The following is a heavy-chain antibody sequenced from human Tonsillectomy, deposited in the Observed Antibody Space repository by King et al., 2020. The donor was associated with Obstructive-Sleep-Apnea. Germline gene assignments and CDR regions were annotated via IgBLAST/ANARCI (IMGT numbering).Heavy chain of an antibody. Sequence: VQLQESGPGLVKPSQTLSLTCTVSGGSISSGGYYWSWIRQHPGKGLEWIGYIYYSGGTYYNPSLKSRVTISVDTSKNQFSLKLSSVTAADTAVYYCARNKGDLRRGFVDYWGQGTLVTVSS. V-gene: IGHV4-31*03. CDR3: ARNKGDLRRGFVDY. CDR2: IYYSGGT. J-gene: IGHJ4*02. D-gene: IGHD3-16*01. CDR1: GGSISSGGYY.